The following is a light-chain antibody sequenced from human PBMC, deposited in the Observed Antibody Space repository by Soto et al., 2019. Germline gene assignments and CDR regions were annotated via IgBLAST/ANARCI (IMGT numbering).Light chain of an antibody. V-gene: IGKV3D-20*01. Sequence: EIVLTQSPATLSLSPGERATLSCGASQSVRRNYLAWYQQKPGLAPSLLIYDASSRATGIPDRFSGSGSGTDFTLTISRLEPEDSAVYFCQQYGTSPTFGQGTKVDIK. CDR2: DAS. J-gene: IGKJ1*01. CDR3: QQYGTSPT. CDR1: QSVRRNY.